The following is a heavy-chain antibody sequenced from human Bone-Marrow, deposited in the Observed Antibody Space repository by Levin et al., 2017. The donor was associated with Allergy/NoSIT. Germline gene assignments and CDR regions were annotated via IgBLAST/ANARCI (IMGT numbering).Heavy chain of an antibody. CDR3: AKDVGIGNYYGMDV. J-gene: IGHJ6*02. D-gene: IGHD2-21*01. CDR2: ITWNSGNI. Sequence: LSLTCAASGFTFDDFAMHWVRQTPGKGLEWVSGITWNSGNIGYADSVKGRFTISRDNAKNSLYLQMNSLRTEDTALYYCAKDVGIGNYYGMDVWGQGTTVTVSS. CDR1: GFTFDDFA. V-gene: IGHV3-9*01.